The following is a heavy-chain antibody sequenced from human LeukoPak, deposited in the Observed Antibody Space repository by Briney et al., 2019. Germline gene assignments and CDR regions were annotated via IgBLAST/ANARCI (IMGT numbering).Heavy chain of an antibody. D-gene: IGHD6-19*01. V-gene: IGHV4-39*01. CDR3: ASIQWLADYYYYYMDV. J-gene: IGHJ6*03. Sequence: SETLSLTCTVSGGSIISSSYYWGWIRQPPGKGLAWIGSIYYSGSTYYNPSLKSRVTISVDTSKNQFSLKLSSVTAADTAVYYCASIQWLADYYYYYMDVWGKGTTVTVSS. CDR1: GGSIISSSYY. CDR2: IYYSGST.